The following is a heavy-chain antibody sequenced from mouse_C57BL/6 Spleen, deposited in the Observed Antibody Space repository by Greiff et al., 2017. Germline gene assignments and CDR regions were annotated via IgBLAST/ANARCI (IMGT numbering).Heavy chain of an antibody. D-gene: IGHD1-1*01. Sequence: QVQLQQPGAELVKPGASVKMSCKASGYTFTSYWMNWVKQRPGKGLEWIGNINPGNGGTNYNEKFKSKATLTVDKSSSTAYMQLSSLTSEDSAVYYCARSYGSTDMDYWGQGTSVTVSS. CDR2: INPGNGGT. CDR1: GYTFTSYW. J-gene: IGHJ4*01. V-gene: IGHV1-53*01. CDR3: ARSYGSTDMDY.